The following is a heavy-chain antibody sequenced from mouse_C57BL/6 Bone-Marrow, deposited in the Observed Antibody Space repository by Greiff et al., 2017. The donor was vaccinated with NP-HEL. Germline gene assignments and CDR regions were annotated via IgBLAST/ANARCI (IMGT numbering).Heavy chain of an antibody. J-gene: IGHJ3*01. D-gene: IGHD1-1*01. CDR1: GYTFTDYY. CDR2: INPYNGGT. Sequence: EVQLQQSGPVLVKPGASVKMSCKASGYTFTDYYMNWVKQSHGKSLEWIGVINPYNGGTSYNQKFKGKATLTVDKSSSTADMELNSLTSEDSAVYYCARSAYYYGSYFAYWGQGTLVTVSA. V-gene: IGHV1-19*01. CDR3: ARSAYYYGSYFAY.